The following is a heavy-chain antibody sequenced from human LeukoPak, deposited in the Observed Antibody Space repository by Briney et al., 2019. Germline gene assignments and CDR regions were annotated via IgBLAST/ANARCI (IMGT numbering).Heavy chain of an antibody. V-gene: IGHV4-59*01. D-gene: IGHD4-11*01. CDR3: ARGRVSSRTWYSTYYYFFYMDF. CDR1: GDSITMYY. CDR2: VDHTGST. Sequence: PSETLSLTCTVSGDSITMYYWTWIRQPPGKGLEWIGYVDHTGSTKFNPSLNGRVSISRDTSNNFFSLRLRSVTDGDTPVYFCARGRVSSRTWYSTYYYFFYMDFWGKGTTVTVSS. J-gene: IGHJ6*03.